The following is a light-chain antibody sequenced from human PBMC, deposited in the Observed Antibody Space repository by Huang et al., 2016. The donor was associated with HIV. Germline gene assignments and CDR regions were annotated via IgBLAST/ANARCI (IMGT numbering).Light chain of an antibody. V-gene: IGKV4-1*01. CDR3: QQYYNSPQT. CDR1: QSVLSSSTNKNY. CDR2: WAS. Sequence: DIVVTQSPDSLAVSLGETASLTCRARQSVLSSSTNKNYLALLQQKAGQPPKLLIFWASTREAGVSDRITGSGSGTHFTLTISNVRTEDVAIYYCQQYYNSPQTFGPGTRVEI. J-gene: IGKJ1*01.